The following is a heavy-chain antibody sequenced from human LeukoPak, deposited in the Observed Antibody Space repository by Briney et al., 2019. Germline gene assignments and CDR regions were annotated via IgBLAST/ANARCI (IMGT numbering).Heavy chain of an antibody. V-gene: IGHV3-21*04. Sequence: GGSLRLSCAASGFTFSSYSMNWVRQAPGKGLEWVSSISSSSSYIYYADSVKGRFTISRDNSKNTLYLQMNSLRAEDTAVYYCAKGKFGVVSGGDYWGQGTLVTVSS. D-gene: IGHD3-3*01. J-gene: IGHJ4*02. CDR2: ISSSSSYI. CDR3: AKGKFGVVSGGDY. CDR1: GFTFSSYS.